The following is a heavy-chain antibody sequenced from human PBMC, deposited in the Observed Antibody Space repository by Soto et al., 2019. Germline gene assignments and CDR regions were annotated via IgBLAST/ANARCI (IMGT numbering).Heavy chain of an antibody. CDR2: IKQVGSEK. CDR3: ARDHCSGGSCYSPHNWFDP. V-gene: IGHV3-7*01. CDR1: GFTFSSYW. Sequence: GGSLRLSCAASGFTFSSYWMSWVRQAPGKGLEWVANIKQVGSEKYYVDSVKGRFTISRDNAKNSLYLQMNSLRAEDTAVYYCARDHCSGGSCYSPHNWFDPWGQGTLVTVSS. J-gene: IGHJ5*02. D-gene: IGHD2-15*01.